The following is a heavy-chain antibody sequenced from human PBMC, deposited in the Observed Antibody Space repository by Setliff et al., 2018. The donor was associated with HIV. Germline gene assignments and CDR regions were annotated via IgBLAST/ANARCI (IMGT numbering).Heavy chain of an antibody. CDR1: GYSISSGYY. J-gene: IGHJ4*02. D-gene: IGHD3-22*01. V-gene: IGHV4-38-2*02. CDR2: IYYSGRT. CDR3: ARVGWDYYDSSGVGEFDY. Sequence: PSETLSLTCTVSGYSISSGYYWGWIRQPPGKGLEWIGSIYYSGRTYYNPSLKSRVTISVDTSKNQFSLKLSSVTAADTAVYYCARVGWDYYDSSGVGEFDYWGRGTLVTVSS.